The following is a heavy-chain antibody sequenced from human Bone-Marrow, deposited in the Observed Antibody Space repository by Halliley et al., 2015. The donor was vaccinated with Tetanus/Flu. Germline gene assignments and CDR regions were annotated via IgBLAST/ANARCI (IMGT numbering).Heavy chain of an antibody. V-gene: IGHV1-46*01. J-gene: IGHJ4*02. CDR3: AKDSESSGSIGYFDS. Sequence: INPRDGHTISAQKFQGRVTMTRDTSTSTVYMDLSSLRSDDTAVYYCAKDSESSGSIGYFDSWGQGTVVT. D-gene: IGHD1-26*01. CDR2: INPRDGHT.